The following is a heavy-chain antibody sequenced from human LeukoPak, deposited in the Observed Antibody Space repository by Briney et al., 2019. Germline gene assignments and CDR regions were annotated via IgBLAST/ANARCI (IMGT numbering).Heavy chain of an antibody. V-gene: IGHV3-30-3*01. D-gene: IGHD2-2*01. J-gene: IGHJ6*03. CDR1: GFTFSSYA. CDR2: ISYDGSNK. Sequence: GGSLRLSCAASGFTFSSYAMHWVRQAPGKGLEWVAVISYDGSNKYYADSVKGRFTISRDNSKNTLYLQMNSLRAEDTAVYYCARDSVEYQLLGTYYYYYYMDVWGKGTTVTVSS. CDR3: ARDSVEYQLLGTYYYYYYMDV.